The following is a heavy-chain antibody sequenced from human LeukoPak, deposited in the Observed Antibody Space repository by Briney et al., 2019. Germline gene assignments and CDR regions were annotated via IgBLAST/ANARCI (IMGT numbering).Heavy chain of an antibody. CDR2: IYPGHSDT. J-gene: IGHJ4*02. Sequence: GESLKISCKGSGYRFTSYWIGWVRQMPGKGLELMWVIYPGHSDTRYSPTSQGQVTISADKSINTASLQWSSLKASDTVFYFWQKPQYDILTGFYEEDSFDYWGQGTLVTVSS. CDR1: GYRFTSYW. D-gene: IGHD3-9*01. V-gene: IGHV5-51*01. CDR3: QKPQYDILTGFYEEDSFDY.